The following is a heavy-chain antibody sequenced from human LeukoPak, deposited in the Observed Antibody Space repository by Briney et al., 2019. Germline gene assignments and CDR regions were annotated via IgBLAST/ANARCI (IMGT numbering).Heavy chain of an antibody. J-gene: IGHJ4*02. CDR3: ARGGYSSSWYGPFDY. Sequence: PGGSLRLSCAASGFTFSSYAMSWVRQAPGKGLEWVSAISGSGGSTYYADSVKGRFTISRDNSKNTLYLQMNSLRAEDTAVYYCARGGYSSSWYGPFDYWGQGTLVTVSS. D-gene: IGHD6-13*01. CDR2: ISGSGGST. CDR1: GFTFSSYA. V-gene: IGHV3-23*01.